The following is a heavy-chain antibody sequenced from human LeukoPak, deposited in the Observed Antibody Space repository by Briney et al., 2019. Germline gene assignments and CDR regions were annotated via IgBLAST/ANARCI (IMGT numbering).Heavy chain of an antibody. V-gene: IGHV1-8*01. Sequence: GASVKVSCKASGYTFTSYDINWVRQATGQGLEWVGWMNPNNGKTGYAQKFQGRVTMTRNSSISTVYMEMNTLRSEDTAMYYCARGSWITGSASYYYQVDVWGKGTPVIVSS. CDR2: MNPNNGKT. D-gene: IGHD1-20*01. CDR3: ARGSWITGSASYYYQVDV. CDR1: GYTFTSYD. J-gene: IGHJ6*03.